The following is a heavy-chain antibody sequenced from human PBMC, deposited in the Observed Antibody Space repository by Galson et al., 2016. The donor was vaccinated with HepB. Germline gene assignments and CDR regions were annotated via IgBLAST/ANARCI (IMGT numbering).Heavy chain of an antibody. CDR3: ARGSRLSYYYYGMDV. Sequence: QSGAEVKKPGASVKVSCKASGYTFSSSGISWVRQAPGQGLEWMGWISAYNGNTNYAQKLQGRVTMTTDTSTSTVYMELRSLTSDDTAMYYCARGSRLSYYYYGMDVWGQGTTVTVSS. J-gene: IGHJ6*02. V-gene: IGHV1-18*01. D-gene: IGHD3-10*01. CDR1: GYTFSSSG. CDR2: ISAYNGNT.